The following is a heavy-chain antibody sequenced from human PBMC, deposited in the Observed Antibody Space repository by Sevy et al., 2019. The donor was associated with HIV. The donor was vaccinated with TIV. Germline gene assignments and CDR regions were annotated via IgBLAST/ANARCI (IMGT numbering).Heavy chain of an antibody. CDR3: ARDDYTNYNFYYGMDV. D-gene: IGHD4-4*01. V-gene: IGHV3-11*01. J-gene: IGHJ6*02. Sequence: GGSLRLSCAASGFTFSDYHMSWIRQAPGKGPEYVSYISSSGKTIYYADSVKGRFTSSRDNAKNSLYLQMNGLRAEDTAVYYCARDDYTNYNFYYGMDVWGQGTTVTVSS. CDR2: ISSSGKTI. CDR1: GFTFSDYH.